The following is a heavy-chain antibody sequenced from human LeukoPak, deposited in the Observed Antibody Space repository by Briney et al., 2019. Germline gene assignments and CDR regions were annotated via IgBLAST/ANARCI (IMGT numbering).Heavy chain of an antibody. CDR2: ISYDGSSK. V-gene: IGHV3-30*04. CDR1: GFTFSSYA. CDR3: ARRAAMPNGGFDY. Sequence: PGRSLRLSCAASGFTFSSYAMHWVRQAPGKGLEWVAVISYDGSSKYYADSVKGRFTISRDNSKNTLYLQMNSLRAEDTAVYYCARRAAMPNGGFDYWGQGTLVTVSS. D-gene: IGHD2-2*01. J-gene: IGHJ4*02.